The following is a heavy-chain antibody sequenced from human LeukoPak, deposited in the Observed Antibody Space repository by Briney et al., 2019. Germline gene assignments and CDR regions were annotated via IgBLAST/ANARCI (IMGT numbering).Heavy chain of an antibody. Sequence: PGGSLRLSCAASGFTFSDYYMGWIRQAPGKGLEWVSYISSSSSTIYYADSVKGRFTISRDNAKNSLYLQMNSLRAEDTAVYYCAELGITMIGGVWGKGTTVTISS. D-gene: IGHD3-10*02. J-gene: IGHJ6*04. V-gene: IGHV3-11*04. CDR3: AELGITMIGGV. CDR1: GFTFSDYY. CDR2: ISSSSSTI.